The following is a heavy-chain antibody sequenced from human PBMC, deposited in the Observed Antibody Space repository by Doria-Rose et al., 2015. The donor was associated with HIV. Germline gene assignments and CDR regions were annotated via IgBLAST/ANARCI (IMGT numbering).Heavy chain of an antibody. Sequence: SGPVLVKPTGTLTLTCTVSGVSLSSPGMGVSWIRQPPGKALEWLANIFSDDERSYKPSLKSRLTSSRGTSKSQVVPTMTDMDPVDTATYYCARIKSSRWYHKYYFDFWGQGTLVIVSA. CDR1: GVSLSSPGMG. J-gene: IGHJ4*02. V-gene: IGHV2-26*01. CDR3: ARIKSSRWYHKYYFDF. D-gene: IGHD6-13*01. CDR2: IFSDDER.